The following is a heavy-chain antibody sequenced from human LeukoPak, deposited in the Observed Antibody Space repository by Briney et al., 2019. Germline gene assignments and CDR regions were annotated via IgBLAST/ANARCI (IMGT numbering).Heavy chain of an antibody. D-gene: IGHD6-19*01. Sequence: GGSLRLSCAASGFTFGSYSMNWVRQAPGKGLEWVSSISSSSSYIYYADSVKGRFTISRDNAKNSLYLQMNSLRAEDTAVYYCARDAVAGTLRYYYYMDVWGKGTTVTVSS. V-gene: IGHV3-21*01. CDR2: ISSSSSYI. CDR1: GFTFGSYS. CDR3: ARDAVAGTLRYYYYMDV. J-gene: IGHJ6*03.